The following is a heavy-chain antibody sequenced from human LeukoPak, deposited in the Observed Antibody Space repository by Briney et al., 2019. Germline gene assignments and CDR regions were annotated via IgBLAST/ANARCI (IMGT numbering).Heavy chain of an antibody. J-gene: IGHJ4*02. V-gene: IGHV3-23*01. Sequence: GGSLRLSCAASGFTFSSYAMSWVRQAPGKGLEWVSAISGSGGSTYYADSVKGRFTISRDNSKNALYLQMDSLRAEDTAVYYCANFPGDYIDYWGQGTLVTVSS. CDR2: ISGSGGST. CDR3: ANFPGDYIDY. CDR1: GFTFSSYA.